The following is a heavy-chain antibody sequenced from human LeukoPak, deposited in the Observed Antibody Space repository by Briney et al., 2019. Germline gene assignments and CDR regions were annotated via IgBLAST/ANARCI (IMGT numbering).Heavy chain of an antibody. CDR1: GYSFTSYW. V-gene: IGHV5-51*01. D-gene: IGHD3-22*01. Sequence: GESLQISCQGSGYSFTSYWIGWVRQMPGKGLEWMGIIYPGDSDTRYSPSFQGQVTISADKSISTAYLQWSSLKASDTAMYYCARFYYDSSGYAPFDYWGQGTLVTVSS. CDR2: IYPGDSDT. CDR3: ARFYYDSSGYAPFDY. J-gene: IGHJ4*02.